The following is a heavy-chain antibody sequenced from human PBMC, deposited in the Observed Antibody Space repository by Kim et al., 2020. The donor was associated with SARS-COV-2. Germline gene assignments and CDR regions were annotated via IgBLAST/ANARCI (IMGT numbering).Heavy chain of an antibody. D-gene: IGHD3-10*01. CDR1: GFTFSSRW. J-gene: IGHJ4*02. CDR2: IKEDGTET. V-gene: IGHV3-7*01. Sequence: GGSLRLSCAVSGFTFSSRWSSWVRQAPGKGLEWVACIKEDGTETHYVDSVKGRFTISRDNAKQALYLQMNSLRAEDMGLYYCAVLDSRPHGSTGYWGQGTLVTVSS. CDR3: AVLDSRPHGSTGY.